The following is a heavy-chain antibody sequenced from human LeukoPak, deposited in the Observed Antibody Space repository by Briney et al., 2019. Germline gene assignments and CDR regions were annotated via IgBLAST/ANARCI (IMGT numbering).Heavy chain of an antibody. CDR1: GFTFDDYA. D-gene: IGHD6-19*01. V-gene: IGHV3-9*01. Sequence: GRSLRLSCAASGFTFDDYAMHWVRQAPGKGLEWVSGISWNSGSIGYADSVKGRFTISRDNAKNSLYLQMNSLRAEDTALYYCAKGGQWLVPYYFDYWGQGTLVTVSS. CDR2: ISWNSGSI. CDR3: AKGGQWLVPYYFDY. J-gene: IGHJ4*02.